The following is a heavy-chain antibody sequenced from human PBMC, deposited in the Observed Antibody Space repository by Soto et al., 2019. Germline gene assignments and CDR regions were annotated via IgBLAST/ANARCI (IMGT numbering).Heavy chain of an antibody. Sequence: GGSPSLSCAASGFPFSSYWRTLVRPAPGKGLEWVANIKQDGSEKYYVDSVKGRFTISRDNAKNTLYLQMNSLRAEDTAVYYCAKSRKKESSGQDYWGQGTLVTVSS. V-gene: IGHV3-7*03. D-gene: IGHD3-22*01. CDR1: GFPFSSYW. J-gene: IGHJ4*02. CDR3: AKSRKKESSGQDY. CDR2: IKQDGSEK.